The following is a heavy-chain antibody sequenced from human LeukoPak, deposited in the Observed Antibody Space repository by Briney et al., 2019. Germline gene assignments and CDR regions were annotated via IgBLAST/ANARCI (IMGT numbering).Heavy chain of an antibody. CDR3: ARGHTGQNWFDP. V-gene: IGHV4-61*02. Sequence: SETLSLTCTVSGASISSGNYYWSWIRQTAGKGLEWIGRIHVTGRTDYNPSLKSRVTVPLDTAKNQYSLQLSSVSAADTAIYYCARGHTGQNWFDPWGQGTLVTVSS. J-gene: IGHJ5*02. CDR2: IHVTGRT. D-gene: IGHD2-8*02. CDR1: GASISSGNYY.